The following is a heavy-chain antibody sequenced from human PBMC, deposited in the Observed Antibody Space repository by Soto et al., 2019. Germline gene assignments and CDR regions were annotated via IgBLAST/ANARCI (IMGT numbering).Heavy chain of an antibody. Sequence: SETLSLTCAVYGGSFSGYYWTWIRQPPGTGLEWIGEINHSGSTNYNPSLKSRVTISVDTSKNQFSLKLSSVTAADTAVYYCAREPVAGIWFDPWGQGTLVTVSS. CDR3: AREPVAGIWFDP. V-gene: IGHV4-34*01. J-gene: IGHJ5*02. CDR2: INHSGST. D-gene: IGHD6-19*01. CDR1: GGSFSGYY.